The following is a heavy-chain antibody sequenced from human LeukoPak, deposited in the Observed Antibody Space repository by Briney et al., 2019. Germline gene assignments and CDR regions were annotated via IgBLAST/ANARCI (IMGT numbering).Heavy chain of an antibody. Sequence: SVKVSCSAFGGTFSSYAISSVRQAPGQGLEWMGRIIPILGIANYAQKFQGTVTMTTDKSTSTAYMELSSLRSYDTAVYYCSREAYGGNPGTYYWGQRALVSVSS. D-gene: IGHD4-23*01. CDR3: SREAYGGNPGTYY. V-gene: IGHV1-69*04. J-gene: IGHJ4*02. CDR2: IIPILGIA. CDR1: GGTFSSYA.